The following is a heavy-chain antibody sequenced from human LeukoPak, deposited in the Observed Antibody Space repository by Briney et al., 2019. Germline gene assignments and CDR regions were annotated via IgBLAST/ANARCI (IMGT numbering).Heavy chain of an antibody. D-gene: IGHD4-17*01. Sequence: GSLRLSCAASGFTFSSYWMHWVRQAPGKGLVWVSRINSDGSSTSYADSVKGRFTISRDNAKNTLYQQMNSLRAEDTAVYYCARVGWTVTTFKGDDYWGQGTLVTVSS. CDR2: INSDGSST. J-gene: IGHJ4*02. CDR1: GFTFSSYW. V-gene: IGHV3-74*01. CDR3: ARVGWTVTTFKGDDY.